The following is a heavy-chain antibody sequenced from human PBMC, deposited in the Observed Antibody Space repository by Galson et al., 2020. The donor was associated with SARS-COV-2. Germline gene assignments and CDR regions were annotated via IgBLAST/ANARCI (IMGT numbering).Heavy chain of an antibody. CDR3: ASAGYDILTGYPLH. CDR2: NSASGGST. Sequence: GESLKISCAASGFTFNTYALSWVRQAPGKGLELVSANSASGGSTYYTDSVKGRFTISRDNSKNTLFLQMNSLRAEDTAVFYCASAGYDILTGYPLHWGQGTLVTVSS. J-gene: IGHJ4*02. CDR1: GFTFNTYA. V-gene: IGHV3-23*01. D-gene: IGHD3-9*01.